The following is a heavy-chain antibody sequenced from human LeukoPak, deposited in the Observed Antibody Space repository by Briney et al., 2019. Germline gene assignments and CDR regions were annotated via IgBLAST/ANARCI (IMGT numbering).Heavy chain of an antibody. CDR3: ARDLAIVGATYYYYGMDV. CDR2: ISYDGSNK. V-gene: IGHV3-30-3*01. D-gene: IGHD1-26*01. CDR1: GFTFSSYA. Sequence: GGSLRLSCAASGFTFSSYAMHWVRQAPGKGLEWVVVISYDGSNKYYADSVKGRFTISRDNSKNTLYLQMNSLRAEDTAVYYCARDLAIVGATYYYYGMDVWGQGTTVTVSS. J-gene: IGHJ6*02.